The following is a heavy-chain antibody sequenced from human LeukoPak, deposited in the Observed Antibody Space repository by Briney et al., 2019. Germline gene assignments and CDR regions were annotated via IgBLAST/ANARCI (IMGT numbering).Heavy chain of an antibody. Sequence: SETLSLTCAVYVGSFSGYYWSWIRQPPGKGLEWIGEINHSGSTNYNSSLKSRVTISVDTSKNQFSLKLSSVTAADTAVYYCARLTGTYYYYYMDVWGKGTTVTVSS. CDR1: VGSFSGYY. D-gene: IGHD1-7*01. CDR2: INHSGST. V-gene: IGHV4-34*01. J-gene: IGHJ6*03. CDR3: ARLTGTYYYYYMDV.